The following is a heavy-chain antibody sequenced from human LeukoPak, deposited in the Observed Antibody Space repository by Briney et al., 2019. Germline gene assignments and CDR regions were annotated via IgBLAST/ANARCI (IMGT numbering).Heavy chain of an antibody. V-gene: IGHV3-7*01. Sequence: GGSLRLSCGASGFTFSSYWMSWVRQAPGKGLEWVATMGQDGSETYYVDSVKGRFTISRDNAKNSLYLQMNSLRAEDTAVYYCAKDLTPTTVTTLDYWGQGTLVAVSS. CDR3: AKDLTPTTVTTLDY. J-gene: IGHJ4*02. CDR1: GFTFSSYW. CDR2: MGQDGSET. D-gene: IGHD4-11*01.